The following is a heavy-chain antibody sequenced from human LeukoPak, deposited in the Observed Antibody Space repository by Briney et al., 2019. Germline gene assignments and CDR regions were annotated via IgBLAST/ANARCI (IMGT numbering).Heavy chain of an antibody. D-gene: IGHD5-18*01. CDR1: GGSFSGYY. Sequence: SETLSLTCAVYGGSFSGYYWSWIRQPPGKGLEWIGEINHSGSTNYNPSLKSRVTISVDTSKNQFSLKLSSVTAADTAVYYCARTTEGGYTYDYYYYYYMDVWGKGTTVTISS. CDR2: INHSGST. J-gene: IGHJ6*03. V-gene: IGHV4-34*01. CDR3: ARTTEGGYTYDYYYYYYMDV.